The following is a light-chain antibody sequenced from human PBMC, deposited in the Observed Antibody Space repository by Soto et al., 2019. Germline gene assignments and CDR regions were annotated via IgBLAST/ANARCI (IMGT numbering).Light chain of an antibody. CDR1: SSNVGAGYD. V-gene: IGLV1-40*01. CDR3: QSYDRSLSGVV. Sequence: QAVVTQPPSVSGAPGQRVTISCTGSSSNVGAGYDVHWYQQLPGTAPKLLIYGNINRPSGVPDRFSGSNSGTSASLAITGLQAEDEADYYCQSYDRSLSGVVFGGGTKLTVL. CDR2: GNI. J-gene: IGLJ2*01.